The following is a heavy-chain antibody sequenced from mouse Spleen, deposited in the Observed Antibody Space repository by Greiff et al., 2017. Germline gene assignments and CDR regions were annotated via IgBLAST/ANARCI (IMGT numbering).Heavy chain of an antibody. J-gene: IGHJ4*01. CDR1: GYTFTSYG. D-gene: IGHD2-3*01. Sequence: QVQLQQSGAELARPGASVKLSCKASGYTFTSYGISWVKQRTGQGLEWIGEIYPRSGNTYYNEKFKGKATLTADKSSSTAYMELRSLTSEDSAVYFCAREEEGYDGPPGAMDYWGQGTSVTVSS. CDR3: AREEEGYDGPPGAMDY. V-gene: IGHV1-81*01. CDR2: IYPRSGNT.